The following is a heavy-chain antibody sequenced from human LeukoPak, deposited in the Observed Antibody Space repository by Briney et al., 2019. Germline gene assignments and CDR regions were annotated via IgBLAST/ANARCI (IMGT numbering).Heavy chain of an antibody. V-gene: IGHV3-15*05. D-gene: IGHD2-2*01. CDR3: TTDRYCSTTTCYASSNYYYGLDA. Sequence: GGSLRLSCSASGFTFSNAWMTWVRLAPGKGLEWVGRIYRNADGGTTDYAAPVKGRFTISRDESKNTLYLQMNSLKTEVTAVYYCTTDRYCSTTTCYASSNYYYGLDAWGQGTSVTVSS. CDR2: IYRNADGGTT. J-gene: IGHJ6*02. CDR1: GFTFSNAW.